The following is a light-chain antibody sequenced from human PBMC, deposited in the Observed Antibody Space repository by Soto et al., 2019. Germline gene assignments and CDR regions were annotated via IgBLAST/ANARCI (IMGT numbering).Light chain of an antibody. CDR3: QHYNSYSEA. Sequence: AIRMTQSPSSFSASTGDRVTITCRASQGISSYLAWYQQKPGKAPKLLIYDASTLESGVPSRFSGSGSGTEFTLTISSLQPDDFATYYCQHYNSYSEAFGQGTKVDIK. CDR1: QGISSY. V-gene: IGKV1-8*01. CDR2: DAS. J-gene: IGKJ1*01.